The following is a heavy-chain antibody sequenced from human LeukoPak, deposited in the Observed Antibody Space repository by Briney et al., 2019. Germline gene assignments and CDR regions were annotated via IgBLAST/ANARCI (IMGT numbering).Heavy chain of an antibody. V-gene: IGHV3-23*01. Sequence: GGSLRLSCAASGFTFSNYAMSWVRQAPGKGLEWVSVISSSGDTTYYSDSVKGRFIISRDNSRNTLYLQMNSLRVDDTAVYYCAKAGIAVPATPEYCGQGTQATVSS. CDR2: ISSSGDTT. D-gene: IGHD6-19*01. CDR1: GFTFSNYA. J-gene: IGHJ4*02. CDR3: AKAGIAVPATPEY.